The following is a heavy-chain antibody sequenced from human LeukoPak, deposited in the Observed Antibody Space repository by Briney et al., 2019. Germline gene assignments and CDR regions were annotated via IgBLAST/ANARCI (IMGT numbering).Heavy chain of an antibody. Sequence: GSLRLSCAASEFSVGSNYMTWVRQAPGKGLEWIGSIYYSGSTYYNPSLKGRVTISIDTSKNQFSLKMNSVTAADTAVYYCAKEDSGTYRRWGQGTLVTVSS. V-gene: IGHV4-39*07. J-gene: IGHJ4*02. CDR3: AKEDSGTYRR. D-gene: IGHD1-26*01. CDR2: IYYSGST. CDR1: EFSVGSNY.